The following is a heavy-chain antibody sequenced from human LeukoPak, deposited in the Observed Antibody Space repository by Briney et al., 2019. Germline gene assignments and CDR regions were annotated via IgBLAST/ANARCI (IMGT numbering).Heavy chain of an antibody. J-gene: IGHJ4*02. CDR2: IYSGGST. Sequence: GGSLRLSCAASGFTVSSSYMSWVRQAPGKGLEWVSLIYSGGSTYYADSVKGRFTISRDNAKSSVYLQMSSLRVEDTAVYYCVRHDLASPLYYWGQGTLVTVSS. CDR3: VRHDLASPLYY. V-gene: IGHV3-53*01. CDR1: GFTVSSSY.